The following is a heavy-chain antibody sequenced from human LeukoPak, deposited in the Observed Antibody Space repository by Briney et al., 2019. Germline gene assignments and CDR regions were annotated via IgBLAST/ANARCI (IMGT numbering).Heavy chain of an antibody. Sequence: SGTLSLTCAVYGGSCDDYYCSWIRQPPGKGLEWIGEVHPHGILYYNSSLLSRVTISIDTSKTQFSLRLTSVTASDTAFYYCARGRDRSKAGDLWGQGSLVTVSS. D-gene: IGHD5-24*01. CDR1: GGSCDDYY. CDR3: ARGRDRSKAGDL. J-gene: IGHJ5*02. CDR2: VHPHGIL. V-gene: IGHV4-34*01.